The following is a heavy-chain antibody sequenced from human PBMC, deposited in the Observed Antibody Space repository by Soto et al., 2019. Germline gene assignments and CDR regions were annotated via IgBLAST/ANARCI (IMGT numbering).Heavy chain of an antibody. Sequence: VQLVQSGAEVRKPGASVTVSCRSSGDSFNDYYIHWVRQDPGQGFEWMGWINPNGGVTKYAQKFQGWVSMTRDTSIRTVYMQLSRLRSDDTAVYYCARESGGATATLDYYYFYMDVWGTGTTVTVSS. J-gene: IGHJ6*03. V-gene: IGHV1-2*04. D-gene: IGHD5-12*01. CDR3: ARESGGATATLDYYYFYMDV. CDR1: GDSFNDYY. CDR2: INPNGGVT.